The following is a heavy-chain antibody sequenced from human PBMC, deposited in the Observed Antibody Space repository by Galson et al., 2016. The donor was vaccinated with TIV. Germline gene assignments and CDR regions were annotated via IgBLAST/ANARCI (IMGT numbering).Heavy chain of an antibody. V-gene: IGHV3-23*01. J-gene: IGHJ6*02. Sequence: SLRLSCAASGFTFSSYALTWVRQAPGKGLEWVSAITGGGGSSYYADSVKGRFTISRDNSKKTLYLQLNSLRAGDTAVYYCAKVPSSGFSYYYGIDVWGQGTTVTVA. CDR1: GFTFSSYA. CDR2: ITGGGGSS. CDR3: AKVPSSGFSYYYGIDV. D-gene: IGHD3-22*01.